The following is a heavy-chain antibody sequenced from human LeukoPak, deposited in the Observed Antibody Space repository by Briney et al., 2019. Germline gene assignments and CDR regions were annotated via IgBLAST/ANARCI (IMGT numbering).Heavy chain of an antibody. D-gene: IGHD6-13*01. CDR3: ARSGAEGTFDY. CDR1: GFTVSSNY. J-gene: IGHJ4*02. Sequence: GGSLRLSCAASGFTVSSNYMNWVRQAPGKGLEWVSVIYSGGNTFYADSVKGRFTISRDNSKNTLYLQMNSLRGEDTAVYYCARSGAEGTFDYWGQGTLVTVSS. V-gene: IGHV3-66*01. CDR2: IYSGGNT.